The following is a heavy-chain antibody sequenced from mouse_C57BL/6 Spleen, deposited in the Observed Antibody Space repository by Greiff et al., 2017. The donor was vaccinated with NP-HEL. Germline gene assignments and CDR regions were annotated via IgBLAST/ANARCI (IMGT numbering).Heavy chain of an antibody. CDR2: INPGSGGT. V-gene: IGHV1-54*01. D-gene: IGHD2-2*01. J-gene: IGHJ3*01. CDR3: AREYGYDGRFAY. Sequence: VQLQQSGAELVRPGTSVKVSCKASGYAFTNYLIEWVKQRPGQGLEWIGVINPGSGGTNYNEKFKGKATLTADESSSTAYMQLSSLTSEDSAVYFCAREYGYDGRFAYWGQGTLVTVSA. CDR1: GYAFTNYL.